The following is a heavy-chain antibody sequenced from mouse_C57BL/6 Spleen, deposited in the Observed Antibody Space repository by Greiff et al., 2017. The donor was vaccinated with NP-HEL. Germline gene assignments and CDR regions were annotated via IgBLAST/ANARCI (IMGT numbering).Heavy chain of an antibody. CDR3: ARGGGYWDYDETFDY. Sequence: DVQLVESGPGMVKPSQSLSLTCTVTGYSITSGYDWHWIRHFPGNKLEWMGYISYSGSTNYNPSLKSRISITHDTSKNHFFLKLNSVTTEDTATYYCARGGGYWDYDETFDYWGQGTTLTVSS. D-gene: IGHD2-4*01. CDR2: ISYSGST. J-gene: IGHJ2*01. V-gene: IGHV3-1*01. CDR1: GYSITSGYD.